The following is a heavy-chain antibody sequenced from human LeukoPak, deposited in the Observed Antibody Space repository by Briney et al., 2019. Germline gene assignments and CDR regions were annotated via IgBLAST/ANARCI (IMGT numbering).Heavy chain of an antibody. V-gene: IGHV3-7*01. CDR3: ARERSYCSGATCSLDL. CDR1: GFTTHYW. J-gene: IGHJ5*02. Sequence: GGSLRLSCTASGFTTHYWLNWVRQSPGKGLEWVANIDRDGRVQHYVDSVEGRFTISRDSAKNSLALQMNSLRAEDTAVYFCARERSYCSGATCSLDLWGQGTLVTVSS. CDR2: IDRDGRVQ. D-gene: IGHD2-15*01.